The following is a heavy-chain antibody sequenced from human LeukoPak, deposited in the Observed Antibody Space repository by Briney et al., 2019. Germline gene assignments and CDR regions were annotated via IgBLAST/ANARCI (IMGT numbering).Heavy chain of an antibody. CDR2: IYYSGST. CDR1: GGSISSYY. V-gene: IGHV4-59*01. J-gene: IGHJ6*02. D-gene: IGHD6-19*01. Sequence: SETLSLTCTVSGGSISSYYWSWIRQPPGKGLEWIGYIYYSGSTNYNPSLKSRVTISVDTSKNQFSLKLSSVTAADTAVYYCARGPNLSRIAVMDVWGQGTTVTVSS. CDR3: ARGPNLSRIAVMDV.